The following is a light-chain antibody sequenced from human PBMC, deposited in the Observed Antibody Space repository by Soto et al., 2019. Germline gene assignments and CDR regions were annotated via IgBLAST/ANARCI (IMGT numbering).Light chain of an antibody. CDR2: EVS. J-gene: IGLJ1*01. Sequence: QSVLTQPASVSGSPGQSITIPCTGTSSDVGGYNYVSWFQHRPGKAPKLMIYEVSNRPSGVPNRFSASKSGNTASLTISGLQAADEAYYFCSSYTDSGSLYVFGTGTKSPP. CDR1: SSDVGGYNY. V-gene: IGLV2-14*01. CDR3: SSYTDSGSLYV.